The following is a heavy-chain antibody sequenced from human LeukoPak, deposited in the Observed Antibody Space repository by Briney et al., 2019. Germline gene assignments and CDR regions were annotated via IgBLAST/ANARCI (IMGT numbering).Heavy chain of an antibody. D-gene: IGHD6-6*01. J-gene: IGHJ6*02. CDR1: GFTFSSYA. V-gene: IGHV3-30*04. Sequence: GGSLRLSCAASGFTFSSYAMHWVRQAPGKGLEWVAVISYDGSNKYYADSVKGRFTISRDNAKNLLYLQMNSLRAEDTAVYYCARERYQYSSSGGMDVWGQGTTVTVSS. CDR2: ISYDGSNK. CDR3: ARERYQYSSSGGMDV.